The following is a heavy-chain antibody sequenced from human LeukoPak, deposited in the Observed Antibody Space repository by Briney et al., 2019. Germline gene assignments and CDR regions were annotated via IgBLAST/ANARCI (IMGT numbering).Heavy chain of an antibody. CDR3: ATGGGWEPSSGVVTHTDV. CDR1: GFMFSGYW. V-gene: IGHV3-74*01. CDR2: IDNDGNGI. J-gene: IGHJ6*04. D-gene: IGHD3-3*01. Sequence: PGGSLRLSCAASGFMFSGYWMHWVRQGPEKRLELVSRIDNDGNGIIYADSVKGRFTTSRDNAKNTLYLQMSSLRVEDTAVYYCATGGGWEPSSGVVTHTDVWGKGTTVTVSS.